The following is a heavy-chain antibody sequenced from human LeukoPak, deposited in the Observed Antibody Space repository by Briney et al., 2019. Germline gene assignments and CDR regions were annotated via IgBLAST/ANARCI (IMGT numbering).Heavy chain of an antibody. J-gene: IGHJ4*02. CDR1: GFTFSSYW. D-gene: IGHD3-10*01. V-gene: IGHV3-74*01. Sequence: PGGSLRLSCAASGFTFSSYWMNWVRQAPGKGLVWVSRIASDGSSTTYADSVKGRFTISRDNSKNTLYLQMNSLRAEDTAVYYCAKGGGYGSTGAYDYWGQGTLVTVSS. CDR2: IASDGSST. CDR3: AKGGGYGSTGAYDY.